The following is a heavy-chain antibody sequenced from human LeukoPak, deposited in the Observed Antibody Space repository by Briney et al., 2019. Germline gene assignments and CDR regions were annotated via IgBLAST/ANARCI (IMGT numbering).Heavy chain of an antibody. CDR2: IWYDGSNK. Sequence: GGSLRLSCAASGFTFSSYDMHWVRQAPGKGLEWVAVIWYDGSNKYYADSVKGRFTISRDNSKNTLYLQMNSLRAEDTAVYYCAREGPYGGTNFDYWGQGTLVTVSS. J-gene: IGHJ4*02. CDR3: AREGPYGGTNFDY. V-gene: IGHV3-33*01. D-gene: IGHD4-23*01. CDR1: GFTFSSYD.